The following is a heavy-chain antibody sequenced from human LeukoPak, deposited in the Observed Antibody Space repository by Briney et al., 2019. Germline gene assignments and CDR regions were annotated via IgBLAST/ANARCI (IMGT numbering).Heavy chain of an antibody. D-gene: IGHD3-10*01. CDR3: ARQSNELLWLGELLD. Sequence: GESLKISCKGSGYSFTSYWIGWVRQMPGKGLEWMGIIYPGDSDTRYSPSFQGQVTISADKSISTAYLQWSSLKASDTAMYYCARQSNELLWLGELLDWGQGTLVTVSS. V-gene: IGHV5-51*01. J-gene: IGHJ4*02. CDR1: GYSFTSYW. CDR2: IYPGDSDT.